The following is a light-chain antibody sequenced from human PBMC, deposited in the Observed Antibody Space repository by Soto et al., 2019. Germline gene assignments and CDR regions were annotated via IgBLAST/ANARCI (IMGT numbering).Light chain of an antibody. CDR3: SSYTIGSTYV. J-gene: IGLJ1*01. CDR2: EVT. Sequence: QSVLTQPASVSASPGQSITISCTGTSSDVGTYDDVSWYRQHPGKAPRLLIYEVTNRPSGVSNRFSGSKSGDTASLTISGLRAEDEGDYYCSSYTIGSTYVFGSGTKLTVL. V-gene: IGLV2-14*01. CDR1: SSDVGTYDD.